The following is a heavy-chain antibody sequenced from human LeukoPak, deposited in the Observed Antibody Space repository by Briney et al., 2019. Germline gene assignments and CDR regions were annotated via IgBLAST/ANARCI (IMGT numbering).Heavy chain of an antibody. J-gene: IGHJ4*02. CDR3: TSSIAVARTENYFDY. Sequence: PVGSLRHSSAPPGVSFSSNSINSVSQAPGEGLGWGSSISSSSSYIYYADSVTGRFTISRDNAKTSLYLQMNSLRAEDAAVSYCTSSIAVARTENYFDYWGQGTLVTASS. D-gene: IGHD6-19*01. CDR2: ISSSSSYI. V-gene: IGHV3-21*01. CDR1: GVSFSSNS.